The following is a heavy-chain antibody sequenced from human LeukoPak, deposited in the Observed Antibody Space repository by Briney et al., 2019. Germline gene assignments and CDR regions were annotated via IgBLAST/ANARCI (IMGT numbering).Heavy chain of an antibody. V-gene: IGHV3-23*01. CDR1: GFPFRDFS. Sequence: GGSLRLSCATSGFPFRDFSMSWVRQAPGKGLEWISTTNSGGSSTYYAESVKGRFTISRDNSKTTLYLQMSSLRVEDTAVYYCAKQSYARSLGEGGPGTLVSVSS. J-gene: IGHJ4*02. CDR2: TNSGGSST. CDR3: AKQSYARSLGE. D-gene: IGHD2-8*01.